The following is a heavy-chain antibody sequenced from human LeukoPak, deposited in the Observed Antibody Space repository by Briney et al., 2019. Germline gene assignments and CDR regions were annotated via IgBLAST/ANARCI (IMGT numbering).Heavy chain of an antibody. CDR2: IYHSGST. Sequence: SETLSLTCAVSGGSISSGGYSWSWIRQPPGKGLEWIGYIYHSGSTYYNPSLKSRVTISVDRSKNQFSLKLSSVTAADTAVYYCASLHYCYGMDVWGQGTTVTVSS. J-gene: IGHJ6*02. V-gene: IGHV4-30-2*01. CDR3: ASLHYCYGMDV. CDR1: GGSISSGGYS.